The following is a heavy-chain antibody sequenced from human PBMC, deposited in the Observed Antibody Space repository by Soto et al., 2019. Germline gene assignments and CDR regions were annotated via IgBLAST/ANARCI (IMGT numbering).Heavy chain of an antibody. CDR1: GGTFNSYG. V-gene: IGHV1-69*06. D-gene: IGHD3-10*01. Sequence: QAHLAQSGAEVKRPGSSVTVSCKASGGTFNSYGISWVRQAPGQGLDWMGVIIPLYGTVNYAQKFQGRVSITADKSTSTAYMDLNSLRSDATAVYYCARVRVIRGVITSDFGLWGQGTLVSVSS. CDR2: IIPLYGTV. J-gene: IGHJ4*02. CDR3: ARVRVIRGVITSDFGL.